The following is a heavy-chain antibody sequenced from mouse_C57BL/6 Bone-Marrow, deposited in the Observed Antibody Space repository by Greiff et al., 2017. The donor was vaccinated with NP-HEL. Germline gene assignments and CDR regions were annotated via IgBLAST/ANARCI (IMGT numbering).Heavy chain of an antibody. J-gene: IGHJ2*01. CDR1: GYAFTNYL. Sequence: QVHVKQSGAELVRPGTSVKVSCTASGYAFTNYLIEWVKQRPGQGLEWIGVFNPGSGVTNYNEKFKGKVTLTADKASSTGYMQLSSLTSEDSAVYFCASSDYFDYWGQGTTLTVSS. CDR3: ASSDYFDY. CDR2: FNPGSGVT. V-gene: IGHV1-54*01.